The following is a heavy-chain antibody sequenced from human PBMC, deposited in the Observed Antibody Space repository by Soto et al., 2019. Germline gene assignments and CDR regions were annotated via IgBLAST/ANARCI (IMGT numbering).Heavy chain of an antibody. J-gene: IGHJ5*02. CDR3: ARDYGDYNWFDP. Sequence: TLSLTCTVSGGSISSGDYYWSWIRQPPGKGLEWIGYIYYSGSTYSRGSTYYNPSLKSRVTISVDTSKNQFSLKLNSVTAADTAVYYCARDYGDYNWFDPWGQGTLVTVSS. CDR1: GGSISSGDYY. V-gene: IGHV4-30-4*01. D-gene: IGHD4-17*01. CDR2: IYYSGSTYSRGST.